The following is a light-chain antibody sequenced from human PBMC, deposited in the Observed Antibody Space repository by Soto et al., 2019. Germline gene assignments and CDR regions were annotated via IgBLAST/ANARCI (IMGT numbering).Light chain of an antibody. CDR1: QSIGSR. Sequence: DIQMTQSPSSLSASVGDSVIITCRASQSIGSRLSWYQQKPGKAPNLLIYAASRLRSGVPSRFSGSKSGTDFTLTISDLQPEDFANYYCQQAYSRVTFGQGTKVDIK. CDR2: AAS. CDR3: QQAYSRVT. V-gene: IGKV1-39*01. J-gene: IGKJ1*01.